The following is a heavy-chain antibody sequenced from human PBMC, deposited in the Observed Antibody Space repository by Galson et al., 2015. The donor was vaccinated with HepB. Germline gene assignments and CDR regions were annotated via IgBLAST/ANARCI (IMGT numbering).Heavy chain of an antibody. J-gene: IGHJ3*02. CDR3: ARGGWQWPGTRGAFDI. CDR2: ISYDGSNK. V-gene: IGHV3-30*04. D-gene: IGHD6-19*01. Sequence: SLRLSCAASGFTFSSYAMHWVRQAPGKGLEWVAVISYDGSNKYYADSVKGRFTISRDNSKNTLYLQMNSLRAEDTAVYYCARGGWQWPGTRGAFDIWGQGTMVTASS. CDR1: GFTFSSYA.